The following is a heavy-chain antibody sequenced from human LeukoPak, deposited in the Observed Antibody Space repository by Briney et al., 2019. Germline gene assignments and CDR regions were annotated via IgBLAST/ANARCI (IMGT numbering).Heavy chain of an antibody. J-gene: IGHJ5*02. CDR1: GYTLTELS. CDR3: ALRIAAANWFDP. D-gene: IGHD6-13*01. Sequence: ASVKVSCKVSGYTLTELSMHWVRQAPGKGLEWMGGFDPEDGETIHAQKFQGRVTMTEDTSTDTAYMELSSLRSEDTAVYYCALRIAAANWFDPWGQGTLVTVSS. CDR2: FDPEDGET. V-gene: IGHV1-24*01.